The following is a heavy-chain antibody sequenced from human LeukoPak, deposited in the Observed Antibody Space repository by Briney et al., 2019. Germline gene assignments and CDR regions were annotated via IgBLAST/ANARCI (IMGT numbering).Heavy chain of an antibody. V-gene: IGHV1-3*01. CDR2: INAGNGNT. CDR3: ARDKEMGYYDFWSGPKTIYYMDV. D-gene: IGHD3-3*01. CDR1: GYTFTSYA. Sequence: VASVTVSCKASGYTFTSYAMHWVRQAPGQRLEWMGWINAGNGNTKYSQKFQGRVTMTTDTSTSTAYMELRSLRSDDTAVYYCARDKEMGYYDFWSGPKTIYYMDVWGKGTTVTVSS. J-gene: IGHJ6*03.